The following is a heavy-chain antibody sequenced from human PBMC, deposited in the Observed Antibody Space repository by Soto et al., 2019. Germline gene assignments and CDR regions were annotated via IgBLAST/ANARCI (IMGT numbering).Heavy chain of an antibody. V-gene: IGHV4-30-4*01. CDR1: GDSISTVDYF. Sequence: QVQLLESGPGLVKPSQTLSLTCSVSGDSISTVDYFWAWIRQPPGQALEYIGYIYKSATTYYNPSFESRVAISLDTSKSQFFLNVTSVTAADTAVYFCARGRYCLTGRCFPNWFDSWGQGTLVSVSS. CDR2: IYKSATT. CDR3: ARGRYCLTGRCFPNWFDS. D-gene: IGHD2-15*01. J-gene: IGHJ5*01.